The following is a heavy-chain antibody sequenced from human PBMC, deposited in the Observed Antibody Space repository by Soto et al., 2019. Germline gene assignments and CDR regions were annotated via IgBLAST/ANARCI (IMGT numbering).Heavy chain of an antibody. CDR3: AREGTVPS. V-gene: IGHV4-34*01. CDR1: GGSFSGYY. D-gene: IGHD4-17*01. Sequence: SETLSLTCAVYGGSFSGYYWSWIRQPPGKGLEWIGEINHSGSANYNPSLKSRVTIPVDTSKNQFSLKLSSVTAADTAVYYCAREGTVPSWGQGTLVTVAS. CDR2: INHSGSA. J-gene: IGHJ4*02.